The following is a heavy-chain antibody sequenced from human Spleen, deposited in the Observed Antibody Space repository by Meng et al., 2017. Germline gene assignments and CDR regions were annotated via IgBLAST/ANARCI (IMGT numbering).Heavy chain of an antibody. CDR1: GGSISSGYY. J-gene: IGHJ4*02. V-gene: IGHV4-39*07. CDR3: ARARCDGDCYSMRSTPDY. D-gene: IGHD2-21*02. Sequence: GSLRLSCIVSGGSISSGYYWGWIRQPPGKGLEWIGTVYYNGNSYYNSSLKSRVTISVDTSKKQFSLKLRSVTAADTAVYYCARARCDGDCYSMRSTPDYWGQGTLVTVSS. CDR2: VYYNGNS.